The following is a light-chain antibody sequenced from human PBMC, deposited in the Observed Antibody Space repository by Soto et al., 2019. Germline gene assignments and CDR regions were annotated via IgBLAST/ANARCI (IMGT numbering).Light chain of an antibody. CDR1: SSNIGNNY. Sequence: QSVLTQPPSVTAAPGQNVNISCSGTSSNIGNNYVSWYQQFPDTAPKLLIYDNIKRPSGIPDRFSGSKAATAATLVITGLQTGDEADYYCGTWDGSRNWVFGGGTKVTVL. CDR3: GTWDGSRNWV. V-gene: IGLV1-51*01. J-gene: IGLJ3*02. CDR2: DNI.